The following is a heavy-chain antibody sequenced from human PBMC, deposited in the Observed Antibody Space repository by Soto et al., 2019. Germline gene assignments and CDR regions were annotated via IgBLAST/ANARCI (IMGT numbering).Heavy chain of an antibody. CDR1: GGSISSSSYY. V-gene: IGHV4-39*01. CDR2: IYYSGST. J-gene: IGHJ6*02. CDR3: ASFEVATNGFYYYYGMDV. Sequence: QLQLQESGPGLVKPSETLSLTCTVSGGSISSSSYYWGWIRQPPGKGLEWIGSIYYSGSTYYNPSLKCRVTISVDTSKNQFSLKLSSVTAADTAVYYCASFEVATNGFYYYYGMDVWGQGTTVTVSS. D-gene: IGHD2-15*01.